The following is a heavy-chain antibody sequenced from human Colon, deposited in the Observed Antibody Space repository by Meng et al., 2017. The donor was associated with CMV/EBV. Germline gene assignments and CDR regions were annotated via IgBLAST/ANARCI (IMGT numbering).Heavy chain of an antibody. CDR2: ILHSGNT. Sequence: AVSGGSIRSSNWWSWVRQPPGKGLEWIGEILHSGNTNYNPSLKSRVTISVDKSRNQFSLKLSPVTAADTAVYYCARDLTVVRGVLDYWSQGTLVTVSS. J-gene: IGHJ4*02. V-gene: IGHV4-4*02. CDR1: GGSIRSSNW. CDR3: ARDLTVVRGVLDY. D-gene: IGHD3-10*01.